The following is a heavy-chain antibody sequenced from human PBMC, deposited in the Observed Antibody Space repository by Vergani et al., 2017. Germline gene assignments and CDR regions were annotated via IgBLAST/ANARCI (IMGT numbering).Heavy chain of an antibody. V-gene: IGHV3-7*01. CDR2: IKQDGSEK. CDR1: GFTFSSFW. Sequence: EVQLVESGGGLVQPGGSLRLSCAASGFTFSSFWMSWVRQAPGKGLEWVANIKQDGSEKYYVDSVKGRFTISRDNAKNSLYLQMNSLRAEDTAVYYCARDRKTGVFDYWGQGTLVTVSS. J-gene: IGHJ4*02. CDR3: ARDRKTGVFDY. D-gene: IGHD1-1*01.